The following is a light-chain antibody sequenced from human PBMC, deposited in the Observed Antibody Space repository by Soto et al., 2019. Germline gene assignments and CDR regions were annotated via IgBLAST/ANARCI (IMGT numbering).Light chain of an antibody. CDR2: DAS. CDR1: QDISNY. CDR3: QQYANVPYT. Sequence: DIQMTQSPSSLSASVGDRVTITCQASQDISNYLNWYQQKPGKAPKLLIYDASNLETGVPSRFSGSGSGTDFTFTITSLHPEVIATYYCQQYANVPYTFGRGTKLEIK. V-gene: IGKV1-33*01. J-gene: IGKJ2*01.